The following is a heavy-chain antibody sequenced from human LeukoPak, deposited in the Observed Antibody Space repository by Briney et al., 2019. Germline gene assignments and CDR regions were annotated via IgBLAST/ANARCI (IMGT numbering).Heavy chain of an antibody. D-gene: IGHD3-22*01. CDR1: GGSISSYY. V-gene: IGHV4-59*01. CDR3: ARGYYDSSGYQHYYYYYYMDV. Sequence: SETLSLTCTVSGGSISSYYWSWIRQPPGKGLEWIGYIYYSGSTNYNPSLKSRVTISVDTSKNQFSLKLSSVTAADTAVYYCARGYYDSSGYQHYYYYYYMDVWGKGTTVTVSS. J-gene: IGHJ6*03. CDR2: IYYSGST.